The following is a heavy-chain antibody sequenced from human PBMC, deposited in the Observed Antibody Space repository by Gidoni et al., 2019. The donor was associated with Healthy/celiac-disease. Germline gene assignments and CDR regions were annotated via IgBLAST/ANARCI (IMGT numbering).Heavy chain of an antibody. Sequence: EVPLAVSGGGLVKPGGSLRLSCSASAFTFSSYSMNWVRQAPGKGLEWVSSISSSSSYIYYADSVKGRFTISRDNAKNSLYLQMNSLRAEDTAVYYCARDLQMLDSSGWQKAGYFDLWGRGTLVTVSS. CDR1: AFTFSSYS. CDR2: ISSSSSYI. V-gene: IGHV3-21*01. CDR3: ARDLQMLDSSGWQKAGYFDL. D-gene: IGHD6-19*01. J-gene: IGHJ2*01.